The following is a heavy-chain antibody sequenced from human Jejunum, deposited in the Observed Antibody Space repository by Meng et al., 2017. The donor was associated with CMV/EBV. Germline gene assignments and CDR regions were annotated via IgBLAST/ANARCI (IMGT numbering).Heavy chain of an antibody. J-gene: IGHJ3*02. CDR3: AAYTKEALDI. D-gene: IGHD2-21*01. V-gene: IGHV3-7*01. Sequence: SCGASRFTFSNYWMSWVRQAPGKGLEWVANINQDGGENYYVDSVKGRFTISRDNAKNSLYLQMNSPRAEDAAVYFCAAYTKEALDIWGQGTLVTVSS. CDR2: INQDGGEN. CDR1: RFTFSNYW.